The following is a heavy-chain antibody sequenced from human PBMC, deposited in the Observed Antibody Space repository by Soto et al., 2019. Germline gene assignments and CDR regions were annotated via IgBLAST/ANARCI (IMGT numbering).Heavy chain of an antibody. D-gene: IGHD3-22*01. CDR3: ARERYSDSRGPVSGAFDI. CDR2: IYYSGST. J-gene: IGHJ3*02. V-gene: IGHV4-59*01. CDR1: GGSISSYY. Sequence: SETLSLTCTVSGGSISSYYWSWIRQPPGKGLEWIGYIYYSGSTNYNPSLKSRVTISVDTSKNQFSLKLSSVTAADTAVYYCARERYSDSRGPVSGAFDIWGQGTMVTVSS.